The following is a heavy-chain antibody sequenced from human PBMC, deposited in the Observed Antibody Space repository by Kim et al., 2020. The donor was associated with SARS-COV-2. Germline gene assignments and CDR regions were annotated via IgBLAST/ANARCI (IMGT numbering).Heavy chain of an antibody. CDR2: IYYSGST. J-gene: IGHJ1*01. Sequence: SETLSLTCTVSGGSISSSSYYWGWIRQPPGKGLEWIGSIYYSGSTYYNPSLKSRVTISVDTSKNQFSLKLSSVTAADTAVYYWARHKRQWLERSAEYFQHWGQGTLVTGSS. D-gene: IGHD6-19*01. V-gene: IGHV4-39*01. CDR1: GGSISSSSYY. CDR3: ARHKRQWLERSAEYFQH.